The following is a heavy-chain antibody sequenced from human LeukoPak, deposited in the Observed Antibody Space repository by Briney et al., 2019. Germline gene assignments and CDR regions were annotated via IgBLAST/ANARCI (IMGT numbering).Heavy chain of an antibody. V-gene: IGHV4-38-2*02. CDR1: DYSISSGYGYY. D-gene: IGHD4-17*01. CDR2: IYHSGIT. J-gene: IGHJ4*01. Sequence: SETLSLTCTVSDYSISSGYGYYWGWIRQPPGKGLEWIGNIYHSGITYYNHFNSSLKSRVTISIDTSKNQFSLKLDSVTAADTAVYYCARLQATVTIHAYFDYWGQGTLVTVSS. CDR3: ARLQATVTIHAYFDY.